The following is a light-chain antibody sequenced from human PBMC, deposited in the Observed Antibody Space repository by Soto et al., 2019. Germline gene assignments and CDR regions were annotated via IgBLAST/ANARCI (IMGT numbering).Light chain of an antibody. CDR3: QQYGSSPLT. CDR1: QSVRSNY. CDR2: DAS. V-gene: IGKV3-20*01. Sequence: EIVLTQSPDTQSLSPGERATLSCRASQSVRSNYLAWYQQKPGQAPRFLIYDASSRATGIPDRFSGSGSGTDFTLTISRLEPEDFAVYYCQQYGSSPLTFGGGTKEDIK. J-gene: IGKJ4*01.